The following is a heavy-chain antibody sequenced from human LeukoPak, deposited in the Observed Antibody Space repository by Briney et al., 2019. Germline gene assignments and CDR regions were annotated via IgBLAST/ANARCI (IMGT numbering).Heavy chain of an antibody. Sequence: GGSLRLSCAASVFTLSSYSMNWVRQAPGKGLEWVSSIRSSSSYIYYADSGKGRFTISRDNSKTPLYLQMNSLRAEDTAVYYCAKDDVRGVIIPFDYWGQGTLVTVSS. CDR1: VFTLSSYS. J-gene: IGHJ4*02. CDR2: IRSSSSYI. CDR3: AKDDVRGVIIPFDY. D-gene: IGHD3-10*01. V-gene: IGHV3-21*01.